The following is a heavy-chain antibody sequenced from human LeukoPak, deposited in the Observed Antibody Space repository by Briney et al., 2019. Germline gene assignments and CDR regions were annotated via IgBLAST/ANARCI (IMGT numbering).Heavy chain of an antibody. Sequence: GASVKVSCKASGYTFTGHYMHWVRQAPGQGLEWMGWINPNSGGTNYAQKFQGRVTMTRDTSISTAYMELSRLRSDDTAVYYCARDRRKVVAATPFYMDVWGKGTTVTVSS. D-gene: IGHD2-15*01. CDR1: GYTFTGHY. V-gene: IGHV1-2*02. J-gene: IGHJ6*03. CDR2: INPNSGGT. CDR3: ARDRRKVVAATPFYMDV.